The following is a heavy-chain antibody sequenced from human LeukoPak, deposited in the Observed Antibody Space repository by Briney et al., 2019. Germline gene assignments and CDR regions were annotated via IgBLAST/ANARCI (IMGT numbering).Heavy chain of an antibody. J-gene: IGHJ4*02. D-gene: IGHD6-19*01. Sequence: GGSLRLSCAASGFTFSSYGMHWVRQAPGKGLEWVAFIRYDGSNKYYADSVKGRFTISRDNSKNTLYLQMNSLRAEDTAVYYCAKVIRQWLAPFDYWGQGTLVTVSS. CDR1: GFTFSSYG. V-gene: IGHV3-30*02. CDR3: AKVIRQWLAPFDY. CDR2: IRYDGSNK.